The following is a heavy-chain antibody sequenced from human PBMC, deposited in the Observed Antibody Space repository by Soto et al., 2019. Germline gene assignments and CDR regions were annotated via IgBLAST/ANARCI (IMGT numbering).Heavy chain of an antibody. CDR1: GASISDFS. J-gene: IGHJ1*01. CDR3: ARETGENWTYEAH. CDR2: ITINANT. Sequence: PSETLSLTCRVYGASISDFSWSWILQPAGKGLAWIGRITINANTQKHPSFKSRVPMSIDTSRNHFSLNLQSATAADTALYSCARETGENWTYEAHWGPGTLVTVSS. D-gene: IGHD1-7*01. V-gene: IGHV4-4*07.